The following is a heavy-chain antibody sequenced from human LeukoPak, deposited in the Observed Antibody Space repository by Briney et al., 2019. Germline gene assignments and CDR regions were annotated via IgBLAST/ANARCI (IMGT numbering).Heavy chain of an antibody. CDR1: GFTFSSYA. CDR2: ISYDGSNK. D-gene: IGHD2-15*01. Sequence: PGGSLRLSCAASGFTFSSYAMHWVRQAPGKGLEWVAAISYDGSNKYYADSVKGRFTISRDNSKNTLYLQMNSLRAEDTAVYYCARVGCSGGSCPDYWGQGTLVTVSS. J-gene: IGHJ4*02. CDR3: ARVGCSGGSCPDY. V-gene: IGHV3-30-3*01.